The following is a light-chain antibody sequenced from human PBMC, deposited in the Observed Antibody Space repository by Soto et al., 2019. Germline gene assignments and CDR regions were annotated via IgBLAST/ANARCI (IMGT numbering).Light chain of an antibody. CDR1: QSVSSN. CDR2: VAS. V-gene: IGKV3-15*01. J-gene: IGKJ4*01. Sequence: EIVMTQSPATLSVSPGERATLSCRASQSVSSNLAWYQQKPGQAPRLLIYVASTRVAGFPARFSGSGSGTEFTLTISSLQSEDFAVYYCQQYNNWPPLTFGGGTKVEIK. CDR3: QQYNNWPPLT.